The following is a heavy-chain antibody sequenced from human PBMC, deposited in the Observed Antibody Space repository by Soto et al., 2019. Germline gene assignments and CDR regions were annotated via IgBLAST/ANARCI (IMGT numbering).Heavy chain of an antibody. J-gene: IGHJ4*01. Sequence: EVQLVESGGGLVEPGGSLRLSCAASGLIFSKAWINWVRQAPGKGLEWVGRIKSRTDGGTSDYGAPAKGRFAISRDDSIIIVYMQMNSLKIEDTGVYYCTTDSYTSAITVRFDYWGYGTLVTVSS. CDR1: GLIFSKAW. V-gene: IGHV3-15*07. D-gene: IGHD2-2*02. CDR2: IKSRTDGGTS. CDR3: TTDSYTSAITVRFDY.